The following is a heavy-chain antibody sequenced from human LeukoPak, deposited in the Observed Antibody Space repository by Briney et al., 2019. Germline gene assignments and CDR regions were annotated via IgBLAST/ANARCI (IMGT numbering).Heavy chain of an antibody. CDR2: INRDGSET. J-gene: IGHJ4*02. CDR3: VTHGYDTWSDYYPY. D-gene: IGHD3-3*01. V-gene: IGHV3-7*01. CDR1: GFTLSDYW. Sequence: PGGSLRLSCAASGFTLSDYWMSWVRQAPGKGPEWVATINRDGSETYFVDSVRGRSTLSRDNAKSSLYFEMNSLRAEDAALYYCVTHGYDTWSDYYPYWGQGALVTVSS.